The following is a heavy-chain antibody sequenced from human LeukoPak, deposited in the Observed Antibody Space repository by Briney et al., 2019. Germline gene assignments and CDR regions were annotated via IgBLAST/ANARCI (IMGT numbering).Heavy chain of an antibody. CDR3: AREDGIAAAGNPPTFDY. V-gene: IGHV4-30-2*01. Sequence: TSETLSLTCTVSGGSISSGGYYWSWIRQPPGKGLEWIGYIYHSGSTYYNPSLKSRVTISVDRSKNQFPLKLSSVTAADTAVYYCAREDGIAAAGNPPTFDYWGQGTLVTVSS. CDR1: GGSISSGGYY. J-gene: IGHJ4*02. D-gene: IGHD6-13*01. CDR2: IYHSGST.